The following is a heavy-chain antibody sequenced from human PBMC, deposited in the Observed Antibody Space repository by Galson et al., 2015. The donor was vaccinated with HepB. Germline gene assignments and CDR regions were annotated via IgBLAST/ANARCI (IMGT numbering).Heavy chain of an antibody. V-gene: IGHV2-70*04. J-gene: IGHJ4*02. CDR1: GFSLSTSGMR. Sequence: PALVKPTQTLTLTCTFSGFSLSTSGMRVSWIRQPPGKALGWLARIDWDDDKFYSTSLKTRLTISKDTSKNQVVLTMTNMDPVDTATYYCARVNWGTFFDYWGQGTLVTVSS. CDR3: ARVNWGTFFDY. CDR2: IDWDDDK. D-gene: IGHD7-27*01.